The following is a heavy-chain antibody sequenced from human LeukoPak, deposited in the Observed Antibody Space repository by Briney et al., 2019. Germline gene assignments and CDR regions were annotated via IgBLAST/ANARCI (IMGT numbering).Heavy chain of an antibody. J-gene: IGHJ4*02. V-gene: IGHV4-38-2*01. CDR3: ARGLVRSGDNN. Sequence: SETLSLTCAVSGYSISSGYYWGWLRQPPGKGLEWIGRLYHSGSTYYNPSLKSRVTISVDQSKNQFSLKLSYVTAADTTVYYCARGLVRSGDNNWGQGTLVTVSS. D-gene: IGHD2-2*01. CDR1: GYSISSGYY. CDR2: LYHSGST.